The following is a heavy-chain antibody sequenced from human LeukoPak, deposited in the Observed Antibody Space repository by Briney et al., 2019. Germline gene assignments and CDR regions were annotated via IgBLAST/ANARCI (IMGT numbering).Heavy chain of an antibody. CDR1: GGSISSSSYY. CDR3: ARVPSGSYPPYYFDY. V-gene: IGHV4-39*01. D-gene: IGHD1-26*01. CDR2: IYYSGST. Sequence: SETLSLTCTVSGGSISSSSYYWGWIRQPPGKGLEWIGSIYYSGSTYYNPSLKSRVTISVDTSKNQFSLKLSSVTAADTAVYYCARVPSGSYPPYYFDYWGQGTLVTVSS. J-gene: IGHJ4*02.